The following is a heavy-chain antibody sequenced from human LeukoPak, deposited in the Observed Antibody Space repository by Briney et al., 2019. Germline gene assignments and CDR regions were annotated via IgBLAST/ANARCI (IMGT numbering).Heavy chain of an antibody. CDR1: GGSISSGDYY. CDR3: ARDAHYYDSSRSLVTWFDP. V-gene: IGHV4-30-2*01. Sequence: PSQTLSLTCTVSGGSISSGDYYWSWIRQPPGKGLEWIGYIYHSGSTYYNPSLKSRVTISVDRSKNQFSLKLSSVTAADTAVYYCARDAHYYDSSRSLVTWFDPWGQGTLVTVSS. D-gene: IGHD3-22*01. J-gene: IGHJ5*02. CDR2: IYHSGST.